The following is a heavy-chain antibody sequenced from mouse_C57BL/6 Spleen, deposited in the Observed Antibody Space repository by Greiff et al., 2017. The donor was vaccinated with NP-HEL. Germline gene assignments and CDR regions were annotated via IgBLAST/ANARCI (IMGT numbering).Heavy chain of an antibody. CDR1: GYSITSGYY. V-gene: IGHV3-6*01. CDR2: ISYDGSN. D-gene: IGHD2-2*01. CDR3: ARPYGYSQAWFAY. J-gene: IGHJ3*01. Sequence: EVKLQESGPGLVKPSQSLSLTCSVTGYSITSGYYWNWIRQFPGNKLEWMGYISYDGSNNYNPSLKNRISITRDTSKNQFFLKLNSVTTEDTATYYCARPYGYSQAWFAYWGQGTLVTVSA.